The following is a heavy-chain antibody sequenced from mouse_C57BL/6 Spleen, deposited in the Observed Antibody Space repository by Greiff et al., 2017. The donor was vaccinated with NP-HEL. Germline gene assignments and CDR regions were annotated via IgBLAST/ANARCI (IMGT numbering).Heavy chain of an antibody. CDR1: GFPFSSYG. J-gene: IGHJ4*01. Sequence: EVLLVASGGVLVKPGGSLKLSCAASGFPFSSYGMSWVRQTPDQRLAWVATISSGGSYPYYPDSVKGRFTISRDNAKNTLYLQMSSLKSEDTAMYYCARGVITKDAMDYWGQGTSVTVSS. V-gene: IGHV5-6*01. CDR2: ISSGGSYP. CDR3: ARGVITKDAMDY. D-gene: IGHD1-1*01.